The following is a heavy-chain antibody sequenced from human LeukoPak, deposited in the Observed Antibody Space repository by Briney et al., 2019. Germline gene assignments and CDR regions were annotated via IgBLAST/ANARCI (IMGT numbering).Heavy chain of an antibody. CDR2: IYYSGST. CDR3: ASTAVVVPAAKYNWFDP. CDR1: GGSISSYY. Sequence: SETLSLTCTVSGGSISSYYWSWIRQPPGKGLEWIGNIYYSGSTNYNPSLKSRVTISVDTSKNQFSLKLSSVTAADTAVYYCASTAVVVPAAKYNWFDPWGQGTLVTVSS. V-gene: IGHV4-59*01. D-gene: IGHD2-2*01. J-gene: IGHJ5*02.